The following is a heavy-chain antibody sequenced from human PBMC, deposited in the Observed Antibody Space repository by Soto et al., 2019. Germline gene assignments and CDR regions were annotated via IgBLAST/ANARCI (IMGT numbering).Heavy chain of an antibody. CDR2: FSSTGSYT. CDR1: GFTFSSFS. V-gene: IGHV3-21*02. J-gene: IGHJ2*01. CDR3: ARLRVGVNWYFDL. D-gene: IGHD1-26*01. Sequence: EVQLVESGGGLVKPGGSLRLSCAASGFTFSSFSMNWVRQAPGKGLEWVSSFSSTGSYTKYSDSVGGRFTVSRDNGKNSLHLQLNSLRVEDTAVYYCARLRVGVNWYFDLWGRGTLVTVSS.